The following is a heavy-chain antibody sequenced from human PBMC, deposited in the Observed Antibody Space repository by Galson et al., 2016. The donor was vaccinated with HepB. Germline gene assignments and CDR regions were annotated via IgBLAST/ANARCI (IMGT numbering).Heavy chain of an antibody. V-gene: IGHV3-30*18. CDR2: ISDDGAYK. CDR1: GLTLSNFA. Sequence: SLRLSCAASGLTLSNFAMHWVRQTPGKGLEWVALISDDGAYKYYTDSVKGRFTISRDNSKNTLYLQMNSLRAEDTAVYYCAKWGGSSITIFGVYYFDSWGQGTQVTVSS. J-gene: IGHJ4*02. CDR3: AKWGGSSITIFGVYYFDS. D-gene: IGHD3-3*01.